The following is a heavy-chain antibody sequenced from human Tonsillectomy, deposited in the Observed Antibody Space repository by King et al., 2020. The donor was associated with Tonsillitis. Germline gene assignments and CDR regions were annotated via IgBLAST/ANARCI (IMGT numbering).Heavy chain of an antibody. CDR2: IKSKTDGGTT. CDR3: TTDDCWSGYLRVYYYYGMDV. Sequence: VQLVESGGGLVKPGGSLRLSCAASGFTFSNAWMSWVRQAPGKGLEWVGRIKSKTDGGTTDYAAPVKGRFTISRDDSKNTLYLQMNSLKTEDTAVYYCTTDDCWSGYLRVYYYYGMDVWGQGTTVTVSS. D-gene: IGHD3-3*01. V-gene: IGHV3-15*01. CDR1: GFTFSNAW. J-gene: IGHJ6*02.